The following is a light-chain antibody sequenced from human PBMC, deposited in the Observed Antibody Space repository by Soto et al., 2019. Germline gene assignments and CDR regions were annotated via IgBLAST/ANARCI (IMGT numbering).Light chain of an antibody. CDR2: GAS. CDR1: QSVSSNF. J-gene: IGKJ1*01. CDR3: QQYGSPPWT. Sequence: EIVLTQSPGTLSLSPGERATLSCRASQSVSSNFLAWYQQKPGQAPRLLIYGASRRATGIPDRFGGSGSGTDFTLTISRLEPEDFAVYYCQQYGSPPWTFGQGTKVEIK. V-gene: IGKV3-20*01.